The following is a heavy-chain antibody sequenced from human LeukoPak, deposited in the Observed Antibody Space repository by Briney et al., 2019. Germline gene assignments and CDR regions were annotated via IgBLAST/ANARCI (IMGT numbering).Heavy chain of an antibody. CDR1: GFTFNDYR. CDR2: ISSSGTAI. J-gene: IGHJ4*02. Sequence: PGGSLRLSCAASGFTFNDYRMDWIRQAPGKGPEWVSYISSSGTAIFYTDSVRGRFTVSRDNARNSLFLQMNYLSAEDTAVYYCARRGSSWQRRSYYFDYWGQGTLVTVSS. CDR3: ARRGSSWQRRSYYFDY. V-gene: IGHV3-11*01. D-gene: IGHD6-13*01.